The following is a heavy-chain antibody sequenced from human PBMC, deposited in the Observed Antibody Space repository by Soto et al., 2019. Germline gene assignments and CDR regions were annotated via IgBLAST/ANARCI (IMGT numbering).Heavy chain of an antibody. J-gene: IGHJ4*02. D-gene: IGHD3-3*01. V-gene: IGHV4-34*01. CDR1: GGSFSGYY. Sequence: NPSETLSLTCAVYGGSFSGYYWSWIRQPPGKGLEWIGEINHSGSTDYNPSLKSRVTISVDTSKNQFSLKLSSVTAADTAVYYCASVKGLTIFGVARPEYYFDYWGQGTLVTVSS. CDR2: INHSGST. CDR3: ASVKGLTIFGVARPEYYFDY.